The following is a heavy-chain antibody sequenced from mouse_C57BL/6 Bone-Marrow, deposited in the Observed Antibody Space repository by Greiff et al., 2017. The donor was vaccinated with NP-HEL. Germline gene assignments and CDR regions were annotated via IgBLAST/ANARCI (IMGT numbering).Heavy chain of an antibody. J-gene: IGHJ4*01. CDR3: ARGRIYYLYYYAMDY. V-gene: IGHV1-64*01. CDR2: IHPNSGST. CDR1: GYTFTSYW. D-gene: IGHD1-1*01. Sequence: QVQLQQPGAELVKPGASVKLSCKASGYTFTSYWMHWVKQRPGQGLEWIGMIHPNSGSTNYNEKFKSKATLTVDKSSSTAYMQLGSLTSEDSAVYYCARGRIYYLYYYAMDYWGQGTSVTVSS.